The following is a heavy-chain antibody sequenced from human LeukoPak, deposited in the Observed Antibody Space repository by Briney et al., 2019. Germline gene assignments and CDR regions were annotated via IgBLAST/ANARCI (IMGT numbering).Heavy chain of an antibody. Sequence: PGGSLRLSCAASGFTFSRFWMSWVRQAPGKGLEWVSAISGSGGSTYYADSVKGRFIISRDNSKNTLYLQMNSLRAEDTAVYYCAKEFSVQLWLEGTFDYWGQGTLVTVSS. CDR1: GFTFSRFW. CDR3: AKEFSVQLWLEGTFDY. D-gene: IGHD5-18*01. CDR2: ISGSGGST. V-gene: IGHV3-23*01. J-gene: IGHJ4*02.